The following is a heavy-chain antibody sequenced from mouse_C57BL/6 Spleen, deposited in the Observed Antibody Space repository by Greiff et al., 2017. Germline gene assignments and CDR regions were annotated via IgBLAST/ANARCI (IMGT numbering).Heavy chain of an antibody. Sequence: QVQLKESGAELVRPGASVTLSCKASGYTFTDYEMHWVKQTPVHGLEWIGAIDPETGGTAYNQKFKGKAILTADKSSSTAYMELRSLTSEDSAVYYCTNYGSSYDWYFDVWGTGTTVTVSS. D-gene: IGHD1-1*01. CDR1: GYTFTDYE. CDR2: IDPETGGT. V-gene: IGHV1-15*01. J-gene: IGHJ1*03. CDR3: TNYGSSYDWYFDV.